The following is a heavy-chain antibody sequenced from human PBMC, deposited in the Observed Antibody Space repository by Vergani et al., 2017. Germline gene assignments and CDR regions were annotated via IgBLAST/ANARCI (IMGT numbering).Heavy chain of an antibody. CDR2: IYYSGST. V-gene: IGHV4-30-4*08. CDR1: GGSISSGDYY. CDR3: AGEVVAATYAFDI. D-gene: IGHD2-15*01. Sequence: QVQLQESGPGLVKPSQTLSLTCTVSGGSISSGDYYWSWIRQPPGKGLEWIGYIYYSGSTDYNPSLKRRVTISVDTSKNPVSLKLSSVTAADTAMYYCAGEVVAATYAFDIWGQGTMVTVSS. J-gene: IGHJ3*02.